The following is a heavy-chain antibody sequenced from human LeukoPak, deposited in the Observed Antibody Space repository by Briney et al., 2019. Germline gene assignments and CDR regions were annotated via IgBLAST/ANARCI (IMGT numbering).Heavy chain of an antibody. V-gene: IGHV4-59*01. CDR2: IYYSGST. CDR3: ARDRMVYCSGGSCYRYDAFDI. CDR1: GGSISSYY. J-gene: IGHJ3*02. D-gene: IGHD2-15*01. Sequence: SETLSLNCTVSGGSISSYYWSWIRQPPGKGLEWIGYIYYSGSTNYNPSLKSRVTISVDTSKNQFSLKLSSVTAADTAVYYCARDRMVYCSGGSCYRYDAFDIWGQGTMVTVSS.